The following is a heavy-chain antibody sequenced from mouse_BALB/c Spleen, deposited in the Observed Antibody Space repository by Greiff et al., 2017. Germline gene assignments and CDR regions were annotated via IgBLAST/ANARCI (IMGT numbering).Heavy chain of an antibody. D-gene: IGHD4-1*01. J-gene: IGHJ2*01. CDR3: ARSENAWDFDY. Sequence: DVKLVESGPGLVKPSQSLSLTCTVTGYSITSDYAWNWIRQFPGNKLEWMGYISYSGSTSYNPSLKSRISITRDTSKNQFFLQLNSVTTEDTATYYCARSENAWDFDYWGQGTTLTVSS. CDR1: GYSITSDYA. V-gene: IGHV3-2*02. CDR2: ISYSGST.